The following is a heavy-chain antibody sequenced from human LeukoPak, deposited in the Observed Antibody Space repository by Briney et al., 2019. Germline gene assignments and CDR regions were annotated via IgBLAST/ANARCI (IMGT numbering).Heavy chain of an antibody. CDR3: ARSQSVYYDSSGYYLPFDY. J-gene: IGHJ4*02. D-gene: IGHD3-22*01. V-gene: IGHV6-1*01. Sequence: SQTLSLTCAISGDSVSSNSAAWNWIRQSPSRGLEWLGRTYYRSKWYNDYAVSVKSRITINPDTSKNQFSLQLNSVTPEDTAVYYCARSQSVYYDSSGYYLPFDYWGQGTLATVSS. CDR1: GDSVSSNSAA. CDR2: TYYRSKWYN.